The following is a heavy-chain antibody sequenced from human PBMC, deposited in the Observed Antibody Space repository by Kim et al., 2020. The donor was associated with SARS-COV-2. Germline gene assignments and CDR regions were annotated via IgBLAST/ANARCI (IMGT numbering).Heavy chain of an antibody. CDR3: ARAGLNYDILTGYPGY. D-gene: IGHD3-9*01. Sequence: ASVKASCKASGYTFTSYYMHWVRQAPGQGLEWMGIINPSGGSTSYAQKFQGRVTMTRDTSTSTVYMELSSLRSEDTAVYYCARAGLNYDILTGYPGYWGQGTLVTVSS. CDR2: INPSGGST. CDR1: GYTFTSYY. V-gene: IGHV1-46*01. J-gene: IGHJ4*02.